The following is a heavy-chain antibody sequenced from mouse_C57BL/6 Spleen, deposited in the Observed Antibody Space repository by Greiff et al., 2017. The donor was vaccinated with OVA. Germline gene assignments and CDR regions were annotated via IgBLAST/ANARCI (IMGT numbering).Heavy chain of an antibody. CDR3: ACYYYGSPPFAY. D-gene: IGHD1-1*01. CDR2: INPNNGGT. Sequence: EVQLQQSGPELVKPGASVKISCKASGYTFTDYYMNWVKQSPGKSLEWIGDINPNNGGTSYNQKFKGKATLTVDKSSSTAYMELRSLTSEDSAVYDCACYYYGSPPFAYWGQGTPVTVSA. J-gene: IGHJ3*01. V-gene: IGHV1-26*01. CDR1: GYTFTDYY.